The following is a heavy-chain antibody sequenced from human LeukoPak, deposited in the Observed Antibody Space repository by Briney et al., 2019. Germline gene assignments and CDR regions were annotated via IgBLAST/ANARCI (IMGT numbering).Heavy chain of an antibody. Sequence: GGSLRLSCAASGFTFSSYAMSWVRQAPGKGLEWVSAISGRGGSTYYAESVKGRFTISRDNSKNTMYLQVNSLRAEDTAVYYCARGMYYYGSGSYYRVDSFDIWGQGTMVTVSS. D-gene: IGHD3-10*01. CDR1: GFTFSSYA. V-gene: IGHV3-23*01. CDR2: ISGRGGST. CDR3: ARGMYYYGSGSYYRVDSFDI. J-gene: IGHJ3*02.